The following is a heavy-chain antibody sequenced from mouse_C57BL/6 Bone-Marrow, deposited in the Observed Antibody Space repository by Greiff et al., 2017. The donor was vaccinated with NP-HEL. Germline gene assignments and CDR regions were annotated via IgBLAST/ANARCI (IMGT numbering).Heavy chain of an antibody. V-gene: IGHV5-9*01. D-gene: IGHD2-5*01. J-gene: IGHJ1*03. CDR2: ISGGGGNT. CDR3: ARHNHSNYVPYYFDV. Sequence: EVQGVESGGGLVKPGGSLKLSCAASGFTFSSYTMSWVRQTPEKRLEWVATISGGGGNTYYPDSVKGRFTISRDNAKNTLYLQMSSLRSEDTALYYCARHNHSNYVPYYFDVWGTGTTVTVSS. CDR1: GFTFSSYT.